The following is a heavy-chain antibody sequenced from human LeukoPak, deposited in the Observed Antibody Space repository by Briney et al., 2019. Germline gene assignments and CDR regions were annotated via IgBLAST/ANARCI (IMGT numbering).Heavy chain of an antibody. D-gene: IGHD6-13*01. CDR1: GFTFTTYV. CDR3: AKRGHYSINWYHYFDY. Sequence: GGSLRLSCAASGFTFTTYVLHWVRQAPGKGLEWVAAIASNGGSEYYADSVKGRFTISRDNSKNTLFLQMNSLRPDDTAVYYCAKRGHYSINWYHYFDYWGQGTLVTVSP. J-gene: IGHJ4*02. V-gene: IGHV3-30*18. CDR2: IASNGGSE.